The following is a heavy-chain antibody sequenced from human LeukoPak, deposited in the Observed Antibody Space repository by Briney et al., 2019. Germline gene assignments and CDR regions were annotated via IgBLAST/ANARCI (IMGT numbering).Heavy chain of an antibody. CDR3: ATVAYCSSTSCSDYYGMDV. V-gene: IGHV1-24*01. J-gene: IGHJ6*02. Sequence: GASVKVSCKVSGYTLTELSMHWVRQAPGKGLEWVGGFDPEDGETIYAQKFQGRVTMTEDTSTDTAYMELSSLRSEDTAVYYCATVAYCSSTSCSDYYGMDVWGQGTTVTVSS. CDR2: FDPEDGET. CDR1: GYTLTELS. D-gene: IGHD2-2*01.